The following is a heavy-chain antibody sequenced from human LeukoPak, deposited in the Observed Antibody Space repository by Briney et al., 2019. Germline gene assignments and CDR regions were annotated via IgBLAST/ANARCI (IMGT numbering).Heavy chain of an antibody. D-gene: IGHD1-26*01. J-gene: IGHJ4*02. CDR1: GYTFTGYY. Sequence: ASVKVSCKASGYTFTGYYMHWVRQAPGQGFEWMGWINPNSGGTNYAQEFQGRVTMTRDTSISTAYMELSRLRSDDTAVYYCARESIGGGSWDYWGQGTLVTVSS. V-gene: IGHV1-2*02. CDR3: ARESIGGGSWDY. CDR2: INPNSGGT.